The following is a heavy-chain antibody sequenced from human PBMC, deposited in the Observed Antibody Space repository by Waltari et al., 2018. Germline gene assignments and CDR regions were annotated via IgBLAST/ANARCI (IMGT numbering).Heavy chain of an antibody. J-gene: IGHJ4*02. D-gene: IGHD3-10*01. CDR3: ARNYYGSGSLDY. CDR2: IYYSGST. CDR1: GGSISSYY. Sequence: QVQLQESGPGLVKPSETLSLTCTVSGGSISSYYWSWIRQPPGKGLEWIGYIYYSGSTNYNPSLKSRVTISVDTSKNQFSLKLSSVTAADTAVYYCARNYYGSGSLDYWGQGTLVTVSS. V-gene: IGHV4-59*01.